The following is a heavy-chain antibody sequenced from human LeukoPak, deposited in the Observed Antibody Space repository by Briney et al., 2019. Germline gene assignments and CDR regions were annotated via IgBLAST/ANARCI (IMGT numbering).Heavy chain of an antibody. D-gene: IGHD4-17*01. Sequence: GGSLRLSCAASGFTFSSYAMSWVRQAPGKGLEWASAISGSGGSTYYADSVKGRFTISRDNSKNTLYLQMNSLGAEDTAVYYCAKRISTVTDFDYWGQGTLVTVSS. CDR2: ISGSGGST. CDR3: AKRISTVTDFDY. V-gene: IGHV3-23*01. J-gene: IGHJ4*02. CDR1: GFTFSSYA.